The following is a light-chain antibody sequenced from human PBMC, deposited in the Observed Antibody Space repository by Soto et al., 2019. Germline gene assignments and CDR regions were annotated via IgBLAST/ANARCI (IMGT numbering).Light chain of an antibody. CDR2: RDD. Sequence: QSVLTQPPSASGTPGQRVTISCSGSPSNIGNNYIYWYQQLPGTTPKLLIYRDDQRPSGVTDRFSGSKSGTSASLAISVLRSEDEADYYCHAWVASLGRRVFGGGTQLTVL. CDR1: PSNIGNNY. J-gene: IGLJ3*02. V-gene: IGLV1-47*01. CDR3: HAWVASLGRRV.